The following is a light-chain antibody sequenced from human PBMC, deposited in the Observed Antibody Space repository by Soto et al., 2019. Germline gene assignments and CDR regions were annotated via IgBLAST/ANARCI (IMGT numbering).Light chain of an antibody. CDR3: QQYNNWPRT. Sequence: EIVMTQSPATLSVSPGERATLSCRASQSVSSSYLAWYQQKPGQAPRLLIYGASSRATGIPDRFSGSGSGTDFTLTISSLQSEDFAVYYCQQYNNWPRTFGQGTRLEI. J-gene: IGKJ5*01. CDR1: QSVSSSY. CDR2: GAS. V-gene: IGKV3D-15*01.